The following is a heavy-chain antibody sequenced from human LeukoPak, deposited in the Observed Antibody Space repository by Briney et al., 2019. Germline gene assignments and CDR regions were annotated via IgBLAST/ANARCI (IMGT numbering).Heavy chain of an antibody. CDR3: ARVIAVVSDY. J-gene: IGHJ4*02. CDR2: IIPILGIA. V-gene: IGHV1-69*04. Sequence: GSSVKVSCKASGGTFSSYAISWVRQAPGQGLEWMGRIIPILGIANYAQKFQGRVTITADKSTSTAYMELSSLRSEDAAVYYCARVIAVVSDYWGQGTLVTVSS. D-gene: IGHD6-19*01. CDR1: GGTFSSYA.